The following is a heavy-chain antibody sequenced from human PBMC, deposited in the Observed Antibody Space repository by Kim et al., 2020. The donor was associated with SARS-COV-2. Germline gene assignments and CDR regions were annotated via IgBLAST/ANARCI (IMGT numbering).Heavy chain of an antibody. CDR2: IYSGGSST. Sequence: GGSLRLSCAASGFTFSSYAMSWVRQAPGKGLEWVSVIYSGGSSTYYADSVKGRFTISRDNSKNTLYLQMNSLRAEDTAVYYCAKEQGSGWYPYWGQGTLVTVSS. J-gene: IGHJ4*02. V-gene: IGHV3-23*03. CDR1: GFTFSSYA. D-gene: IGHD6-19*01. CDR3: AKEQGSGWYPY.